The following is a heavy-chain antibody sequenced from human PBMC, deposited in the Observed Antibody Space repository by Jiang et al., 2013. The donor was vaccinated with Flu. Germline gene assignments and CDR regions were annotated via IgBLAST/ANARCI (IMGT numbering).Heavy chain of an antibody. CDR3: ARLQWLVRDY. CDR2: IDPSDSYT. D-gene: IGHD6-19*01. J-gene: IGHJ4*02. CDR1: YW. Sequence: YWSQLGAPDARERPGVDGRIDPSDSYTNYSPSFQGHVTISADKSISTAYLQWSSLKASDTAMYYCARLQWLVRDYWGQGTLVTVSS. V-gene: IGHV5-10-1*01.